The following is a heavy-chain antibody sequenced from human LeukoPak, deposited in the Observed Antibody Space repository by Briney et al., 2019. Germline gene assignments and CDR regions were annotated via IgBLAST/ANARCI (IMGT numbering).Heavy chain of an antibody. CDR3: ARQGTYYYGSGSPPPAFDI. J-gene: IGHJ3*02. CDR2: IYYSGST. CDR1: GGSIGSYY. D-gene: IGHD3-10*01. Sequence: SETLSLTCTVSGGSIGSYYWSWIRQPPGKGLEWIGYIYYSGSTNYNPSLKSRVTISVDTSKNQFSLKLSSVTAADTAVYYCARQGTYYYGSGSPPPAFDIWGQGTTVAVSS. V-gene: IGHV4-59*01.